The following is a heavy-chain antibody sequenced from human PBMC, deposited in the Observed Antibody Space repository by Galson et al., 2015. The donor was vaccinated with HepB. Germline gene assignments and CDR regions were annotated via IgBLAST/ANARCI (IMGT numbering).Heavy chain of an antibody. D-gene: IGHD2-15*01. CDR1: GFTFSSYG. J-gene: IGHJ3*02. Sequence: SLRLSCAASGFTFSSYGMHWVRQAPGKGLEWVAVISYDGSNKYYADSVKGRFTISRDNSKNTLYLQMNSLRAEDTAVYYCATLSSAPIVVVVAATEGVAFDIWGQGTMVTVSS. CDR2: ISYDGSNK. V-gene: IGHV3-30*03. CDR3: ATLSSAPIVVVVAATEGVAFDI.